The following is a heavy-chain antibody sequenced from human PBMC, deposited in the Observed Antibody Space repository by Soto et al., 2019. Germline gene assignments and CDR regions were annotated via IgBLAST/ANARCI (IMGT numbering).Heavy chain of an antibody. CDR2: IYYSGST. V-gene: IGHV4-30-4*01. CDR1: GGSIGNNNYY. D-gene: IGHD3-22*01. CDR3: ARDRYYDSSRYPSATHWFDP. J-gene: IGHJ5*02. Sequence: SETLSLTCAVSGGSIGNNNYYWTWIRQPPGKGLEWIGYIYYSGSTFYNPSLKNRVTISIDMSKNQLSLKLTSVTAADTALYYCARDRYYDSSRYPSATHWFDPWGQGPLVTVSS.